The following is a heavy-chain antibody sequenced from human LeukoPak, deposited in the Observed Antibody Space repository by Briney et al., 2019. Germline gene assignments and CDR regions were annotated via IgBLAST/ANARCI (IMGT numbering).Heavy chain of an antibody. CDR3: ARGGGYSGYGFFDY. CDR2: IRSKTYGGKT. J-gene: IGHJ4*02. Sequence: TGGSLRLSCAASGFTFGDYAMTWVRQAPGKGLEWVGFIRSKTYGGKTEYAASMKGSFTISRDDSKSIAYLQMNSLKTEDTAVYYCARGGGYSGYGFFDYWGQGTLVTVSS. V-gene: IGHV3-49*04. CDR1: GFTFGDYA. D-gene: IGHD5-12*01.